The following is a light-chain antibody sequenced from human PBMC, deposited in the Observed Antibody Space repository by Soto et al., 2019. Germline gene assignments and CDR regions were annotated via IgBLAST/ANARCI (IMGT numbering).Light chain of an antibody. V-gene: IGKV1-27*01. Sequence: DLQMTQSPSSLSASVGDRVTITCRASQGISNYVAWYQQKPGKVPNLLIYAASTLQSGDPSRFSGSGSGTDFTLTISSLQAEDVGTYYCQKHNSAPYFGPGTKVNLK. CDR3: QKHNSAPY. CDR2: AAS. CDR1: QGISNY. J-gene: IGKJ3*01.